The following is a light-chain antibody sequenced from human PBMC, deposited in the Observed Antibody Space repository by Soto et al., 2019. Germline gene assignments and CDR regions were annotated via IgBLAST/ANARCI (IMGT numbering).Light chain of an antibody. Sequence: QPVLTQPPSVSGTPGLRVNISCSGGISNIGKDTVNWYQQLPGTAPKLLMYSSDLRPSGVPDRFSGSKSGTTASLAISGVQSEDEADYYCSTWDVSLNGWVFGGGTKLTVL. J-gene: IGLJ3*02. CDR3: STWDVSLNGWV. CDR2: SSD. CDR1: ISNIGKDT. V-gene: IGLV1-44*01.